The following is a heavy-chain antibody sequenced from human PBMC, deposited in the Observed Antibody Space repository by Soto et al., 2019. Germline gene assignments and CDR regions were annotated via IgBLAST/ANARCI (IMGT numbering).Heavy chain of an antibody. CDR3: ARERTGDPTFFDY. J-gene: IGHJ4*02. Sequence: SGPTLVNPTETLTLTCTVSGLSLSNGRLGVSWIRQPPGKGLEWIGYISYTGTTYYNPSLKSRVTMSVDTSKNQFSLQLTSVTAVDTAVYYCARERTGDPTFFDYWGQGTLVTVSS. V-gene: IGHV4-28*03. D-gene: IGHD1-1*01. CDR2: ISYTGTT. CDR1: GLSLSNGRL.